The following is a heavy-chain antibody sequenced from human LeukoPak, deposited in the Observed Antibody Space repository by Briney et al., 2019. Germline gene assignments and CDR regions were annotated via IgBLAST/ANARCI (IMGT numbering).Heavy chain of an antibody. J-gene: IGHJ4*02. D-gene: IGHD6-19*01. CDR3: ATPGIAVAGGLTTGYFDY. V-gene: IGHV1-24*01. CDR1: GYTFTGYY. CDR2: FDPEDGET. Sequence: ASVKVSCKASGYTFTGYYMHWVRQAPGKGLEWMGGFDPEDGETIYAQKFQGRVTMTEDTSTDTAYMELSSLRSEDTAVYYCATPGIAVAGGLTTGYFDYWGQGTLVTVSS.